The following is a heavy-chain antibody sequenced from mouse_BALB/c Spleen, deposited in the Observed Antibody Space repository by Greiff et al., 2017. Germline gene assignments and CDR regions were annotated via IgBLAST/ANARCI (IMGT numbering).Heavy chain of an antibody. J-gene: IGHJ1*01. V-gene: IGHV5-15*02. CDR2: ISNLAYSI. CDR3: ARTSSYYGSSSYWYFDV. CDR1: GFTFSDYG. D-gene: IGHD1-1*01. Sequence: EVKLMESGGGLVQPGGSRKLSCAASGFTFSDYGMAWVRQAPGKGPEWVAFISNLAYSIYYADTVTGRFTISRENAKNTLYLEMSSLRSEDTAMYYCARTSSYYGSSSYWYFDVWGAGTTVTVSS.